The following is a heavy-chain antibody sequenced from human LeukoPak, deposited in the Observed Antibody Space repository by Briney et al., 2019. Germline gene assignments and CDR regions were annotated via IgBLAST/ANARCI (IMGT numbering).Heavy chain of an antibody. CDR1: GFTFSYYV. V-gene: IGHV3-23*01. CDR2: ISGSGSFT. Sequence: GGPLRLSCAPSGFTFSYYVMSWVRPAPRKGLEWVSGISGSGSFTYYADSVKGRFTISRDNSKNTLYLQMNSLRAEDTAVYYCANLIVGADWGQGTLVTVSS. D-gene: IGHD1-26*01. J-gene: IGHJ4*02. CDR3: ANLIVGAD.